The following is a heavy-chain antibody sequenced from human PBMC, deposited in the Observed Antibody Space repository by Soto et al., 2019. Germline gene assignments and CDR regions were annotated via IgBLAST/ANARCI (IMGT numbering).Heavy chain of an antibody. J-gene: IGHJ5*02. Sequence: GGSLRLSCAASGFTFSNAWMSWVRQAPGKGLEWVGRIKSKTDGGTTDYAAPVKGRFTISRDDSKNTLYLQMNSLKTEDTALFYFTTDRITIFGAPGKNWFDPWGQGTLVTVSS. V-gene: IGHV3-15*01. CDR1: GFTFSNAW. D-gene: IGHD3-3*01. CDR3: TTDRITIFGAPGKNWFDP. CDR2: IKSKTDGGTT.